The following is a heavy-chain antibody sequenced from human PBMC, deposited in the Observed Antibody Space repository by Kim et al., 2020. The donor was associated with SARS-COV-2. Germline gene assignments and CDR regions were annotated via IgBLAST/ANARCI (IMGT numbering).Heavy chain of an antibody. CDR3: ARDGVLLWFGQPCGMDV. J-gene: IGHJ6*02. Sequence: FQGRGTITADKSTSTAYMELSSLRSEDTAVYYCARDGVLLWFGQPCGMDVWGQGTTVTVSS. D-gene: IGHD3-10*01. V-gene: IGHV1-69*04.